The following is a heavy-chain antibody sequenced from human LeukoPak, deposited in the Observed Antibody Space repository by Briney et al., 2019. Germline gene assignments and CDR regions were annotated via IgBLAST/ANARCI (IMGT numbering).Heavy chain of an antibody. Sequence: SETLSLTCTVSGGSISSGSHYWGWIRQPPGKGPEWIGTVYYSGSTYYNPSLKSRVTISVDTSKNQFSLRLSSVTAADTAVYYCARNSSSSPWFDPWGQGTLATVSS. CDR2: VYYSGST. CDR1: GGSISSGSHY. J-gene: IGHJ5*02. D-gene: IGHD6-6*01. V-gene: IGHV4-39*01. CDR3: ARNSSSSPWFDP.